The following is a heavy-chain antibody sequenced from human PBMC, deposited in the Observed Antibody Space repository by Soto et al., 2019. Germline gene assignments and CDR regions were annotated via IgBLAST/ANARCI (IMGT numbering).Heavy chain of an antibody. D-gene: IGHD1-1*01. CDR2: ISYDGDNK. CDR1: GFTFSYHA. V-gene: IGHV3-30-3*01. J-gene: IGHJ6*01. CDR3: ARGTTTSAFSAMDV. Sequence: QVQLVESGGGVVQPGRSLRLSCAASGFTFSYHALNWVRQAPGKGLEWVAVISYDGDNKYIAESVKGRFTISRDNSKNTVCLQMNRLSAADRAMYFCARGTTTSAFSAMDVWGQGNRVTVSS.